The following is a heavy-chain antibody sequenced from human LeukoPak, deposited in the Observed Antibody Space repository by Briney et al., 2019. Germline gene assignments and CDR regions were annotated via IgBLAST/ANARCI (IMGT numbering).Heavy chain of an antibody. CDR2: IKQDGSEK. J-gene: IGHJ4*02. D-gene: IGHD5-12*01. CDR3: ASSLGRYSYGFDY. V-gene: IGHV3-7*03. CDR1: GLIFSSYW. Sequence: PGGSLRLSCEASGLIFSSYWMSWVRQAPGKGLEWVANIKQDGSEKYYVASMKGRFTISRDNAKKSLYVQMNSLRAEDTAVYYCASSLGRYSYGFDYWGQGTLVTVSS.